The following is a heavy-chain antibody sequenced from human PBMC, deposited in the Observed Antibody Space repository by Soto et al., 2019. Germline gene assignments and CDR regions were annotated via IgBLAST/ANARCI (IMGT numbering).Heavy chain of an antibody. V-gene: IGHV1-18*01. Sequence: ASVKVSCKASGYTFTRYGISWVRQAPGQGLEWMGWISGYNGDTKYAQKVQGRVPMTVDTSTTTAYMELRSLTSDDRAVYYCAKNGQPPYYYYGMDVWGQGTTVTVSS. CDR1: GYTFTRYG. J-gene: IGHJ6*02. CDR3: AKNGQPPYYYYGMDV. CDR2: ISGYNGDT. D-gene: IGHD2-8*01.